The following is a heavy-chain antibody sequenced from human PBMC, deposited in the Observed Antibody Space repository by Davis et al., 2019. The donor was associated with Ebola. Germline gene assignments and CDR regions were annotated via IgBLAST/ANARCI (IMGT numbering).Heavy chain of an antibody. CDR1: GGSISSGDYY. V-gene: IGHV4-30-4*01. Sequence: PSETLSLTCTVSGGSISSGDYYWSWIRQPPGKGLEWIGYIYYSGSTYYNPSLKSRVTISVDTSKNQFSLKLSSVTAADTAVYYCARDEPNYYDSSGPGRGMDVWGQGTTVTVSS. CDR2: IYYSGST. CDR3: ARDEPNYYDSSGPGRGMDV. J-gene: IGHJ6*02. D-gene: IGHD3-22*01.